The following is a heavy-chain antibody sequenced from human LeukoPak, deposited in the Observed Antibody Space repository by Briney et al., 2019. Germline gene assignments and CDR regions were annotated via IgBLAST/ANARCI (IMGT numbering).Heavy chain of an antibody. V-gene: IGHV3-64D*09. Sequence: PGGSLRLSCSGSGFTFNTYAMHWVRQAPGKGLEYVSGISYNGGSTYYADSVKGRFTISRDNSKNTLYLQMSSLRAEGTTVYYCVNSETVTKSSFDYCGQGTLVTVSS. CDR1: GFTFNTYA. D-gene: IGHD4-11*01. CDR2: ISYNGGST. CDR3: VNSETVTKSSFDY. J-gene: IGHJ4*02.